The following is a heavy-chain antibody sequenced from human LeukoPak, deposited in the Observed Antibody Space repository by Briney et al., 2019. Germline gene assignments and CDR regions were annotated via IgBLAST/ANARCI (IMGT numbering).Heavy chain of an antibody. D-gene: IGHD3-10*01. CDR2: INPNSGGT. CDR1: GYTFTGYY. CDR3: ARGDTPMVRGVITHPFDY. J-gene: IGHJ4*02. Sequence: GASVKVSCKASGYTFTGYYMHWVRQAPGQGLEWMGWINPNSGGTNYAQKFQGRVTMTRDTSISTAYMELSRLRSDDTAVYYCARGDTPMVRGVITHPFDYWGQGTLVTVSS. V-gene: IGHV1-2*02.